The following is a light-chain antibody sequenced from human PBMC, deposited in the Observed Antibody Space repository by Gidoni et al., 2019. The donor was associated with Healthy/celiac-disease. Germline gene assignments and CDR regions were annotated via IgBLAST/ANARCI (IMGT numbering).Light chain of an antibody. V-gene: IGKV1-5*03. CDR3: QQYNSYPWT. Sequence: DIQMTQSPSTLSASVGDRVTITCRASQSISSWLAWYQQKPGKAPKLLIDKASSLESGVPSRFSGSGSGTEFTLTISRLQPDDFATYYCQQYNSYPWTFGQGTKVEIK. CDR1: QSISSW. J-gene: IGKJ1*01. CDR2: KAS.